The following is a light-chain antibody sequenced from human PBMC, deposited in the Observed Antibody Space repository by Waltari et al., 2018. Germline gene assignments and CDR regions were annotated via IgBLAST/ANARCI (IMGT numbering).Light chain of an antibody. J-gene: IGKJ2*01. Sequence: IVMTHSPATLSVAPGEGAPLACRASQRIATTLAWYQQKPGQGPRLLISEASTRVAGIPARFSGRGSGTEFTLTISSLQSEDFAVYYCQQYNDYYSFGQGTRLEIK. CDR3: QQYNDYYS. CDR2: EAS. V-gene: IGKV3-15*01. CDR1: QRIATT.